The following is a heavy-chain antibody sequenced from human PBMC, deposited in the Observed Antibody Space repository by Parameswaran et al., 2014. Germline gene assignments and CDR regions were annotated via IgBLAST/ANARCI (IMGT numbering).Heavy chain of an antibody. CDR3: ARWWQLQQPYFDY. J-gene: IGHJ4*02. V-gene: IGHV4-39*01. CDR2: IYYSGST. Sequence: VRQAPGKGLEWIGSIYYSGSTYYNPSLKSRVTISVDTSKNQFSLKLSSVTAADTAVYYCARWWQLQQPYFDYWGQGTLVTVSS. D-gene: IGHD2-15*01.